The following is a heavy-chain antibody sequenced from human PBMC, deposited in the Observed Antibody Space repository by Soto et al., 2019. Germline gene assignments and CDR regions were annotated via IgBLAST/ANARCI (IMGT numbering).Heavy chain of an antibody. V-gene: IGHV1-69*01. J-gene: IGHJ5*02. CDR1: GGTFSSYA. D-gene: IGHD6-13*01. Sequence: QVQLVQSGAEVKKPGSSVKVSCKASGGTFSSYAISWVRQAPGQGLEWMGGIIPIFGTANYAQKFQGRVTIAADESTSTADMELSSLRTEDTAVYYCATNIAAAGTGWSDPWGQGALITVST. CDR2: IIPIFGTA. CDR3: ATNIAAAGTGWSDP.